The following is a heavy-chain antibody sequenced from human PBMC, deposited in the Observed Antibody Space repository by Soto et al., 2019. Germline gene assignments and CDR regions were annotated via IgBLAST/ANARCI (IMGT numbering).Heavy chain of an antibody. Sequence: GGSLRLSCAASGFTFSSYWMSWVRLAPGKGLEWVANIKQNGSEKYYVDSVKGRFTISRDNAKNSLYLQMNSLRAEDTAVYYFARVPSYCGGDCYPTPFDYWGQGTLVTVSS. CDR1: GFTFSSYW. CDR3: ARVPSYCGGDCYPTPFDY. J-gene: IGHJ4*02. D-gene: IGHD2-21*02. V-gene: IGHV3-7*01. CDR2: IKQNGSEK.